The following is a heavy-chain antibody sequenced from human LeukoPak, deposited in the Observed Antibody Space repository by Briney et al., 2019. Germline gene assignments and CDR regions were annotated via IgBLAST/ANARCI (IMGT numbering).Heavy chain of an antibody. CDR1: GLTVSSNY. V-gene: IGHV3-66*01. D-gene: IGHD3-10*01. CDR2: IYSGGST. CDR3: ARSGGSGSYYAYFDF. J-gene: IGHJ4*02. Sequence: GGSLRLSCAASGLTVSSNYMSWVRQAPGKGLEGVSLIYSGGSTYFADSVKGRFTISRDNSKNTLYLQMNSLRAEDTAVYYCARSGGSGSYYAYFDFWGQGTLVTVSS.